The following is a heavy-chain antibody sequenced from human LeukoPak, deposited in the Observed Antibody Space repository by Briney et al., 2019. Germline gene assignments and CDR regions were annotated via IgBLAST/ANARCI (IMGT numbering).Heavy chain of an antibody. D-gene: IGHD6-6*01. CDR2: INPNSGGT. J-gene: IGHJ4*02. CDR3: ARGSIAARPDY. CDR1: GYTFTGYY. Sequence: ASVKVSCKASGYTFTGYYMHWVRQAPGQGLEWMGRINPNSGGTNYAQKFQGRVTITADESTSTAYMELSSLRSEDTAVYYCARGSIAARPDYWGQGTLVTVSS. V-gene: IGHV1-2*06.